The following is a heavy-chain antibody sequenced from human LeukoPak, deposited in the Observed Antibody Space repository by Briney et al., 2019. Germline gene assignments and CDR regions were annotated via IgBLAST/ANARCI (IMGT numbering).Heavy chain of an antibody. D-gene: IGHD3-3*01. J-gene: IGHJ4*02. Sequence: SETPSVTCTDPLGSISRYTWSWIRAPPQEGLEWVWYIYYSRSTNYNPALKSRVTISVDTSKNQFSLKLSSVTAADTAVCYCARGGGFWSGYYLDYWGQGTLVTVSS. CDR2: IYYSRST. V-gene: IGHV4-59*01. CDR1: LGSISRYT. CDR3: ARGGGFWSGYYLDY.